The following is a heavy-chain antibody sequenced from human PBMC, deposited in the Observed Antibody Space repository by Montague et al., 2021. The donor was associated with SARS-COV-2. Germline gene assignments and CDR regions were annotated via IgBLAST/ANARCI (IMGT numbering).Heavy chain of an antibody. CDR3: ARVRYYGSGTSLGMDV. Sequence: SETLSLTCAVYGGSFSGYYWSWIRQPPGKGLEWIGEINHSGSTNYNPSLKSRVTISVDTSKNQFSLKLSSATAADTAVYYCARVRYYGSGTSLGMDVWGQGILVIVSS. CDR2: INHSGST. V-gene: IGHV4-34*01. D-gene: IGHD3-10*01. CDR1: GGSFSGYY. J-gene: IGHJ4*02.